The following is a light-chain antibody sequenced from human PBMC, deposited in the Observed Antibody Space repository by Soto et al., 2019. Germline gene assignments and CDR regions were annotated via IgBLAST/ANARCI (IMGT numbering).Light chain of an antibody. J-gene: IGKJ3*01. CDR1: ESVHRN. V-gene: IGKV3-15*01. Sequence: EVVMTQSPATLSVSPGERVTLSCRASESVHRNLAWYQQKPGQGPSLLIYYASTRATGVPDMFTGSGSGTEFTLPISSLQSEDFGVYHCQHYSNSPPTFGPGTKVEIK. CDR3: QHYSNSPPT. CDR2: YAS.